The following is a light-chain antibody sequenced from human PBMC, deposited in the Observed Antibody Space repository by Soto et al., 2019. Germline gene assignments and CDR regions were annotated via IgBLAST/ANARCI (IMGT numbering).Light chain of an antibody. V-gene: IGKV3-20*01. CDR1: QSVINNL. CDR2: SAS. Sequence: EIVLTQSPGTLSLSPGDRATLSCRASQSVINNLLGWFQQKPGQAPRLLIYSASTRATGIPVRFSGSGSGADFTLTISRLEPEDFAVYYCQQYGTSPLTFGGGTKVEIK. J-gene: IGKJ4*01. CDR3: QQYGTSPLT.